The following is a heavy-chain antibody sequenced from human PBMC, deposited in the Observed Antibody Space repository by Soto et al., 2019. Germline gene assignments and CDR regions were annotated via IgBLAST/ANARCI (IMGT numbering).Heavy chain of an antibody. V-gene: IGHV3-33*01. CDR1: GFTFSSYG. Sequence: QVQLVESGGGVVQPGRSLRLSCAASGFTFSSYGMHWVRQAPGKGLEWVAVIWFDGSNKFYADSVKGRFTISRDNSKNTVSLQMNSLRDEDLAAYYCATTGPYWGQGNLVTVSS. J-gene: IGHJ4*02. CDR3: ATTGPY. CDR2: IWFDGSNK.